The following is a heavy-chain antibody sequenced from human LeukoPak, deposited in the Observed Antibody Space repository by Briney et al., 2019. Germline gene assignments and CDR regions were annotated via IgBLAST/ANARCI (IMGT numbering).Heavy chain of an antibody. V-gene: IGHV4-61*01. J-gene: IGHJ4*02. CDR3: AREGRYCSGGSCLDY. Sequence: ESSETLSLTCTVSGGSVSSTSYYWSWIRQPPGKGLEWIGYIYYSGSTNYNPSLKSRVTISVDTSKNQFSLRLSSVTAADTAVYYCAREGRYCSGGSCLDYWGQGTLVTVSS. CDR2: IYYSGST. CDR1: GGSVSSTSYY. D-gene: IGHD2-15*01.